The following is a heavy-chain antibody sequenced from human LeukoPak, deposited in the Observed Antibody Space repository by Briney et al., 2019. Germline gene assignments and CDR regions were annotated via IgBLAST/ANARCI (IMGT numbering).Heavy chain of an antibody. CDR1: GYSFTSSW. CDR2: IYPHDSDT. Sequence: GESLKIPCKGSGYSFTSSWNGWGRQMPGKGLEWMGIIYPHDSDTKYHPSFQGQVTISVDKSSSTAYLQWSSLKATDTAIYYCETPKFYCTRISCSMDYWGQGTLVTVSS. J-gene: IGHJ4*02. CDR3: ETPKFYCTRISCSMDY. V-gene: IGHV5-51*01. D-gene: IGHD2-2*01.